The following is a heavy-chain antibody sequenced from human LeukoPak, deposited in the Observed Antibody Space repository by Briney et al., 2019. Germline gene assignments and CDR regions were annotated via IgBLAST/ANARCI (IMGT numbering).Heavy chain of an antibody. J-gene: IGHJ4*02. D-gene: IGHD3-10*01. V-gene: IGHV3-9*01. Sequence: GRSLRLSCAASGFTFDNYAMHWVRQAPGKGLEWASGIAWNSGNTGFADSVKGRFTISRDNAENSLYLQVNSLTPEDTAFYFCAKDMNSYGSGSSYNPWGPFDSWGQGTLVTVSS. CDR1: GFTFDNYA. CDR2: IAWNSGNT. CDR3: AKDMNSYGSGSSYNPWGPFDS.